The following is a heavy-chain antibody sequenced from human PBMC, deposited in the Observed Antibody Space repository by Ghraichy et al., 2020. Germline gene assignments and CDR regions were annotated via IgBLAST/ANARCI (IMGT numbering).Heavy chain of an antibody. CDR3: AKARYSNYVGFYDY. V-gene: IGHV3-23*01. J-gene: IGHJ4*02. CDR2: ISGSGGST. D-gene: IGHD4-11*01. CDR1: GFTFSSYA. Sequence: GGSLRLSCAASGFTFSSYAMSWVRQAPGKGLEWVSAISGSGGSTYYADSVKGRFTISRDNSKNTLYLQMNSLRAEDTAVYYCAKARYSNYVGFYDYWGQGTLVTVSS.